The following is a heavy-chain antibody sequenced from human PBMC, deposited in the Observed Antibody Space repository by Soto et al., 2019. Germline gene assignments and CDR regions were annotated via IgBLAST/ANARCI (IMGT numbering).Heavy chain of an antibody. CDR1: GFTFSSYS. D-gene: IGHD3-9*01. CDR2: ISSSSSYI. V-gene: IGHV3-21*01. J-gene: IGHJ6*02. CDR3: ARHRETYYDILPGLPFGMDV. Sequence: PGGSLRLSCAASGFTFSSYSMNWVRQAPGKGLEWVSSISSSSSYIYYADSVKGRFTISRDNAKNSLYLQMNSLRAEDTAVYYCARHRETYYDILPGLPFGMDVWGQATTVTVSS.